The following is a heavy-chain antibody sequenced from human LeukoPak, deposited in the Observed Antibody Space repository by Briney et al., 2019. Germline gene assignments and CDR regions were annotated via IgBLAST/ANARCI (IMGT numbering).Heavy chain of an antibody. CDR1: GGSISSSSYY. CDR3: ARVPNYYYHYMDV. CDR2: IYYSGST. V-gene: IGHV4-39*01. J-gene: IGHJ6*03. Sequence: PSETLSLTCTVSGGSISSSSYYWGWIRQPPGKGLEWIGSIYYSGSTYYNPSLKSRVTISVDTSKNQFSLKLSSVTAADTAVYYCARVPNYYYHYMDVWGKGTTVTISS.